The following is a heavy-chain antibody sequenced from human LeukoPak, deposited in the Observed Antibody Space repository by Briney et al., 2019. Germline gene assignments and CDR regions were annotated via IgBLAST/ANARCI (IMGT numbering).Heavy chain of an antibody. V-gene: IGHV3-30*02. CDR3: AKEGYSNYVLDN. D-gene: IGHD4-11*01. CDR1: GFTFSSYG. Sequence: PGGSLRLSCAVSGFTFSSYGMHWVRQAPGKGLEWVGFIRYDGSNKYYADSVKGRFTISRDNSKNTLSLQMNSLRPEDTAVYYCAKEGYSNYVLDNWGQGTLVTVSS. CDR2: IRYDGSNK. J-gene: IGHJ4*02.